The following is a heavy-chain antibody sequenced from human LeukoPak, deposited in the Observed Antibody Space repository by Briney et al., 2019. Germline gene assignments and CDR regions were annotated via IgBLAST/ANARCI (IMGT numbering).Heavy chain of an antibody. CDR1: GFTFSSYG. Sequence: PGRSLRLSCAASGFTFSSYGMHWVRQAPGKGLEWVAVIWYDGSNKYYADSVKGRFTISRDNSKNTLYLQMNSLRAEDAAVYYCAKTCSSTSCHNGYFQHWGQGTLVTVSS. V-gene: IGHV3-33*06. J-gene: IGHJ1*01. CDR3: AKTCSSTSCHNGYFQH. D-gene: IGHD2-2*01. CDR2: IWYDGSNK.